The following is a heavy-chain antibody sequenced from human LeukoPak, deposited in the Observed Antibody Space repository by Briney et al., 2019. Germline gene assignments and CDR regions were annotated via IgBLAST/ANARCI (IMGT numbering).Heavy chain of an antibody. CDR1: QSSFTSYW. CDR2: IDPSDSYT. Sequence: GESLQISCMGSQSSFTSYWISWVRQMPGKGLEWMGRIDPSDSYTNYSPSFQGHVTISADKSISTAYLQWSSLKASDTAMYYCARGEIPSDIVVVVAASHEYFQHWGQGTLVTVSS. CDR3: ARGEIPSDIVVVVAASHEYFQH. D-gene: IGHD2-15*01. J-gene: IGHJ1*01. V-gene: IGHV5-10-1*01.